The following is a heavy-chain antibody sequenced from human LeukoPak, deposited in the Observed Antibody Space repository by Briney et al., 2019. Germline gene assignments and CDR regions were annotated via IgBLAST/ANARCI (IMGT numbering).Heavy chain of an antibody. J-gene: IGHJ5*02. CDR3: AILPDYGP. Sequence: VKVSCKASGYTFTSYGISWVRQAPGQGLEWMGWISAYNGNTNYAQKLQGRVTMTRNTSISTAYMELSSLRSEDTAVYYCAILPDYGPWGQGTLVTVSS. D-gene: IGHD4-17*01. V-gene: IGHV1-18*01. CDR2: ISAYNGNT. CDR1: GYTFTSYG.